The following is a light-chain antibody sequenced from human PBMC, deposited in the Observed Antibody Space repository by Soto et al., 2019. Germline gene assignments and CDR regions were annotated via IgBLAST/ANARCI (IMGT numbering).Light chain of an antibody. CDR1: SSDVGGYDY. CDR2: EVT. V-gene: IGLV2-14*01. CDR3: FSYTGSTSGV. Sequence: HSVLTQPASVSGSPGQSITISCTGTSSDVGGYDYVSWYQQHPGKVPKLIIYEVTHRPSGVSTRFSGSKSGNTASLTISGLQAEDEANYYCFSYTGSTSGVFGGGTKLTVL. J-gene: IGLJ3*02.